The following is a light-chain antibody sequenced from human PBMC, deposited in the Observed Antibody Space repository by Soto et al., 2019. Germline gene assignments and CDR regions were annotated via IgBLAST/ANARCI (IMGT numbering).Light chain of an antibody. CDR3: SSYTSSSTLGYV. J-gene: IGLJ1*01. Sequence: QSALTQPASVSGSPGQSITISCTGTSSDVGGYNYVSWYQQHPGKAPKLMIYEVSNRPSGVSNRFSGSKSGNTASLTISGVQAEDEADYYCSSYTSSSTLGYVFGTGTKVTVL. CDR2: EVS. CDR1: SSDVGGYNY. V-gene: IGLV2-14*01.